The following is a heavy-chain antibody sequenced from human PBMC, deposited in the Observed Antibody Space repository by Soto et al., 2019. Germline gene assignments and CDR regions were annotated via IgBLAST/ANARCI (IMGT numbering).Heavy chain of an antibody. CDR1: GFTFTSSA. Sequence: SVKVSCKASGFTFTSSAMQWVRQARGQRLEWIGWIVVGSGNTNYAQKFQERVTITRDMSTSTAYMELSSLRSEDTAVYYCAADPVHYGSGSLHFDIWGQGTMVTVSS. CDR3: AADPVHYGSGSLHFDI. D-gene: IGHD3-10*01. J-gene: IGHJ3*02. CDR2: IVVGSGNT. V-gene: IGHV1-58*02.